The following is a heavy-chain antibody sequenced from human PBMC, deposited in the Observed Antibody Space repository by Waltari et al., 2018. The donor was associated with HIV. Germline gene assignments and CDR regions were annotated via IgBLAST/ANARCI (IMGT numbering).Heavy chain of an antibody. V-gene: IGHV1-18*01. CDR2: ISGYNGDT. Sequence: QVHLVQSGAELRKPGASVTVSCKASGYTFTNYGITWVRQAPGQGLEWMGWISGYNGDTKYAQKVRGRVTMTTDTSTSTDYLEMGSLRFDDTAVYYCARDHYYGSSGYYSDYWGQGTLVTVSS. J-gene: IGHJ4*02. CDR1: GYTFTNYG. CDR3: ARDHYYGSSGYYSDY. D-gene: IGHD3-22*01.